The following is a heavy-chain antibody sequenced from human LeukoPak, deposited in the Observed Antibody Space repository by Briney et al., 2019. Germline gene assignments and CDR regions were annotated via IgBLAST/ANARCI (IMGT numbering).Heavy chain of an antibody. CDR1: GYGFTGYY. J-gene: IGHJ4*02. V-gene: IGHV1-2*02. Sequence: ASVKVSCKASGYGFTGYYMHWVRQAPGQGLEWMGWINPNSGGTNYAQKFQGRVTMTRDTSISTAYMELSRLRSDDTAVYYCARVKTMIVVVSLFDYWGQGTLVTVSS. CDR3: ARVKTMIVVVSLFDY. D-gene: IGHD3-22*01. CDR2: INPNSGGT.